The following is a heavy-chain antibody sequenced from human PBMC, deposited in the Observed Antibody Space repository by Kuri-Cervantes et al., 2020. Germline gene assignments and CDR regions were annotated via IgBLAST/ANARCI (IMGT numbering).Heavy chain of an antibody. Sequence: ASVKVSCKASGGTFSSYAISWVRQAPGQGLEWMGWINTNTGNPTYAQGFTGRFVFSLDTSVSTAYLQISSLKAEDTAVYYCARGPYNYDILTGQKTPHFDCWGQGTLVTVSS. D-gene: IGHD3-9*01. CDR3: ARGPYNYDILTGQKTPHFDC. CDR2: INTNTGNP. CDR1: GGTFSSYA. V-gene: IGHV7-4-1*02. J-gene: IGHJ4*02.